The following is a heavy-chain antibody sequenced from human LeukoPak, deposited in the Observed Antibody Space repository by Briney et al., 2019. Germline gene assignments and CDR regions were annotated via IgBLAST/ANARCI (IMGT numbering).Heavy chain of an antibody. CDR2: INPNSGGT. Sequence: ASVKVSCKASGYTFTSYGISWVRQAPGQGLEWMGWINPNSGGTNYAQNFQGWVTMTRDTSISTAYMELSRLRSEDTAVYYCARALDRIQLWLLYYGMDVWGQGTTVTVSS. CDR3: ARALDRIQLWLLYYGMDV. V-gene: IGHV1-2*04. CDR1: GYTFTSYG. J-gene: IGHJ6*02. D-gene: IGHD5-18*01.